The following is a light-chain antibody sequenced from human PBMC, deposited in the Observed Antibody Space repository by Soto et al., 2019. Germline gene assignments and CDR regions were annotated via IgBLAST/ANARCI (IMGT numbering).Light chain of an antibody. Sequence: EVVMTQPPATLSVSPGEGATLSCRASQGIGDTLAWYQHKPGQTPRLLIYDTYTRATGVTARFSGSVSGTDFTLTISSLQPEDVATYYCQKYNSAPITVGPGTRLDIK. CDR2: DTY. J-gene: IGKJ5*01. CDR1: QGIGDT. V-gene: IGKV3-15*01. CDR3: QKYNSAPIT.